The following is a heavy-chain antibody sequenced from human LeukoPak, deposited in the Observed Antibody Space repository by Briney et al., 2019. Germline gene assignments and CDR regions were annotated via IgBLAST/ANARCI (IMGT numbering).Heavy chain of an antibody. V-gene: IGHV1-69*05. Sequence: ASVKVSCKASGGTFSSYAISWVRQAPGQGLEWMGGIIPIFGTANYAQKFQGRVTITTDESTSTAYMELSSLRSEDTAVYYCATEDPGVYCSSTSCYLTSPYYYYYYMDVWGKGTTVTVSS. J-gene: IGHJ6*03. D-gene: IGHD2-2*01. CDR3: ATEDPGVYCSSTSCYLTSPYYYYYYMDV. CDR1: GGTFSSYA. CDR2: IIPIFGTA.